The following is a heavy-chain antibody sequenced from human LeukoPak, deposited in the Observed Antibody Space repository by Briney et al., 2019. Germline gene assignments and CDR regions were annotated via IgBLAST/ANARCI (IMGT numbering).Heavy chain of an antibody. J-gene: IGHJ4*02. Sequence: PGGSQRLSCAVSGLIVGSDCVSWVRQTPGKGLEWVADINQDGSEIYYLGSVKGRFTISRDNAKNSMYLQMNSLRAEDTAVYYCARGFWSFDFWGQGTLVIVSS. V-gene: IGHV3-7*04. CDR1: GLIVGSDC. CDR3: ARGFWSFDF. D-gene: IGHD1-1*01. CDR2: INQDGSEI.